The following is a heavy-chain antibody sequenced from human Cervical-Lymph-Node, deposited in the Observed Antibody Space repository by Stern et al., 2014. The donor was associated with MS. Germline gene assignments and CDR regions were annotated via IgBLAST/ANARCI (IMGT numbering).Heavy chain of an antibody. CDR3: ARGAVVDGIHGVDV. V-gene: IGHV3-33*01. J-gene: IGHJ6*02. Sequence: VQLEESGGGVVQPGRSLRLSCAASGFSVSIYGMHWVRQAPGKGLEWVATIWNDGRNKFYADSVKGRLTISRDNSKNTLDLQMNSLRDEDTAVYYCARGAVVDGIHGVDVWGQGTTVTVSS. CDR1: GFSVSIYG. CDR2: IWNDGRNK. D-gene: IGHD2-2*01.